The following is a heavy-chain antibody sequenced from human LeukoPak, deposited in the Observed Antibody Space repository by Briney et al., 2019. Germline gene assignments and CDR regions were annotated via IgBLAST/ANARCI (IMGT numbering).Heavy chain of an antibody. D-gene: IGHD2-21*02. V-gene: IGHV4-39*07. J-gene: IGHJ4*02. CDR1: GGSISSSSYY. CDR3: ARESGRMGAYCGGDCFGVGAFDY. Sequence: PSETLSLTCTVSGGSISSSSYYWGWIRQPPGKGLEWIGSIYYSGSTYYNPSLKSRVTISVDTSKNQFSLKLSSVTAADTAVYYCARESGRMGAYCGGDCFGVGAFDYWGQGTLVTVSS. CDR2: IYYSGST.